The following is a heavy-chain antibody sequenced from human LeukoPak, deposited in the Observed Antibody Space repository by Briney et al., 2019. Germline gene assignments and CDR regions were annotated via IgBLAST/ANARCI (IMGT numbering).Heavy chain of an antibody. CDR1: GGSISSYY. J-gene: IGHJ6*02. D-gene: IGHD3-22*01. CDR3: ARARAYYYDSSGWEAYYYYGMDV. CDR2: IYYSGST. V-gene: IGHV4-59*08. Sequence: SETLSLTCTVSGGSISSYYWSWIRQPPGKGLEWIGYIYYSGSTNYNPSLKSRVTISVDTSKNQFSLKRSSVTAADTAVYYCARARAYYYDSSGWEAYYYYGMDVWGQGTTVTVSS.